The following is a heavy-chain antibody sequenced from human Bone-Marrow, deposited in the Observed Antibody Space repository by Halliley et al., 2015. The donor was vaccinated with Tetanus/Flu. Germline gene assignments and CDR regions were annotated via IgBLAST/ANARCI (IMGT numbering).Heavy chain of an antibody. J-gene: IGHJ6*02. Sequence: EITHRGSTNSNPPLKSRVPISVDTPKNHFSLKLSSVPAADTAVYYCARRTPTVRYYYYGMDVWGQGTTVTVSS. CDR2: ITHRGST. V-gene: IGHV4-34*01. CDR3: ARRTPTVRYYYYGMDV. D-gene: IGHD3-10*01.